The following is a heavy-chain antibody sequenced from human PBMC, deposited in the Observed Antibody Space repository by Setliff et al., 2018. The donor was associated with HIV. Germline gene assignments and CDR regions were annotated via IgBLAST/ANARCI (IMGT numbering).Heavy chain of an antibody. Sequence: ASVKVSCKASGYSFTNYDINWVRQATGQGLEWMGWMNPKSGKTGYAQKFQGRVTITRNTSISTVYMDLDSLRSDDADVYYCARGFYDFFYNYYMDVWGKGTTVTVSS. D-gene: IGHD3-3*01. J-gene: IGHJ6*03. CDR2: MNPKSGKT. CDR3: ARGFYDFFYNYYMDV. V-gene: IGHV1-8*03. CDR1: GYSFTNYD.